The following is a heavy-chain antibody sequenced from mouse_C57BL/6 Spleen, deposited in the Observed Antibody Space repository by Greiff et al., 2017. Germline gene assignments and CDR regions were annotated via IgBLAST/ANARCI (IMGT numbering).Heavy chain of an antibody. J-gene: IGHJ4*01. CDR2: IAPSDSYT. CDR1: GYTFTSYW. V-gene: IGHV1-69*01. CDR3: AFYGTGAMDY. Sequence: QVQLQQPGTELVKPGASVKLSCKASGYTFTSYWMHWVKQRPGQGLEWIGEIAPSDSYTKYTQKFKGKSTLTVDKSSITAYMQLSSLTSEDSAVYYCAFYGTGAMDYWGQGTSVTVSS. D-gene: IGHD1-1*01.